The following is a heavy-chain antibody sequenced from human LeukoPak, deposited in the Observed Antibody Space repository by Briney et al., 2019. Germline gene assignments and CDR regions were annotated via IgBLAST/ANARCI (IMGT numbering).Heavy chain of an antibody. CDR1: GFTFSSYW. CDR3: ARDYDFWSGYYSDYYYMDV. V-gene: IGHV3-7*01. CDR2: IKQDGSEK. J-gene: IGHJ6*03. Sequence: GGSLRLSCAASGFTFSSYWMSWVRQAPGKGLEWVANIKQDGSEKYYVDSVKGRFTISRDNAKNSLYLQMNSLRAEDTAVYYCARDYDFWSGYYSDYYYMDVWGKGTTVTVSS. D-gene: IGHD3-3*01.